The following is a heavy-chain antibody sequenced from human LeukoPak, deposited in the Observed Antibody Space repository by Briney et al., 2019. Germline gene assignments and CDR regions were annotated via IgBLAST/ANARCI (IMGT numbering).Heavy chain of an antibody. CDR2: ISGSGGST. V-gene: IGHV3-23*01. CDR3: ATNRGGSYSQTFQH. J-gene: IGHJ1*01. D-gene: IGHD1-26*01. Sequence: PGGSLRLSCAASGFTFSSYAMSWVRQAPGKGLEWVSAISGSGGSTYYADSVKGRFTISRDNSRNTLYLQMNSLRAEDTAVYYCATNRGGSYSQTFQHWGQGTLVTVSS. CDR1: GFTFSSYA.